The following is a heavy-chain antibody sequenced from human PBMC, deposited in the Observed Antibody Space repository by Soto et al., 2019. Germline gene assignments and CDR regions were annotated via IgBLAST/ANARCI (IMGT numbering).Heavy chain of an antibody. CDR3: ARGDYYDSSGSLSPLYDY. J-gene: IGHJ4*02. D-gene: IGHD3-22*01. V-gene: IGHV4-34*01. CDR1: GGSFSGYY. Sequence: SSETLSLTCAVYGGSFSGYYWSWIRQPPGKGLEWIGEINHSGSTNYNPSLKSRVTISVDTSKNQFSLKLSSVTAADTAVYYCARGDYYDSSGSLSPLYDYWGQGTLVTVSS. CDR2: INHSGST.